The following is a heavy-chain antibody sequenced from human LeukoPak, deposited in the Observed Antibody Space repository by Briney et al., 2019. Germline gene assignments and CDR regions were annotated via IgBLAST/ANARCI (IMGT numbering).Heavy chain of an antibody. CDR1: GFDFSNNG. V-gene: IGHV3-NL1*01. J-gene: IGHJ4*02. D-gene: IGHD3-16*01. CDR2: IGDRGGSTYT. Sequence: PGGSLRLSCGASGFDFSNNGMHWVRQAPGKGLEWVSAIGDRGGSTYTYYIDSVKGRFTISRDNSKNVLYLQMNTLRAEDTAVYYCATWPRNDYAYWGQETLVTVSS. CDR3: ATWPRNDYAY.